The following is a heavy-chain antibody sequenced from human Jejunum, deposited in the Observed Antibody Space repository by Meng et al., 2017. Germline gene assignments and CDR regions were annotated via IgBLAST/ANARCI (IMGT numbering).Heavy chain of an antibody. V-gene: IGHV3-74*01. CDR2: INSDGSDI. CDR1: GFTFSSHW. Sequence: VQVVESRGGLVQPGESLRLSCAASGFTFSSHWMHWVRQVPGKGLVWLSRINSDGSDISYADSVKGRFTISRDNAKNTLYLQMSSLRVEDTAVYYCAKEFHGSGTSPWGQGTLVTVSS. D-gene: IGHD3-10*01. J-gene: IGHJ5*02. CDR3: AKEFHGSGTSP.